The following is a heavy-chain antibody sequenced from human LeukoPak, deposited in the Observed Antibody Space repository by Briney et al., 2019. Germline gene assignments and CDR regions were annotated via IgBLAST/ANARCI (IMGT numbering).Heavy chain of an antibody. CDR3: AKDQDGIDY. CDR1: GFTFNTYT. CDR2: ISGSSGII. J-gene: IGHJ4*02. V-gene: IGHV3-48*01. D-gene: IGHD5-24*01. Sequence: PGGSLRLSCAASGFTFNTYTMNWVRQAPGKGLEWVSYISGSSGIIDYADSVRGRFTISRDNAKNSLYLQMNSLRAEDTAVYYCAKDQDGIDYWGQGTLVTVSS.